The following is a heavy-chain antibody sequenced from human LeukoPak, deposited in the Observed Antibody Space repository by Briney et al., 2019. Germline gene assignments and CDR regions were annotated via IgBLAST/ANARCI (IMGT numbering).Heavy chain of an antibody. Sequence: SETLSLTCAVSGGSLSSGGYSWSWIRQPPGKGMEWIGYIYYSGSTYYNPSLKSRVTISVDRSKNQFSLKLTSVTAADTAVYYCAREGGDYWGQGTLVTVSS. CDR2: IYYSGST. CDR3: AREGGDY. J-gene: IGHJ4*02. D-gene: IGHD3-16*01. V-gene: IGHV4-30-2*01. CDR1: GGSLSSGGYS.